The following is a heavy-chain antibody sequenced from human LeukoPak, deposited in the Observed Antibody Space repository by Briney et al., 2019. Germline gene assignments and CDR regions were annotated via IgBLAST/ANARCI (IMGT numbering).Heavy chain of an antibody. V-gene: IGHV4-34*01. CDR3: ATGECSGDSCYSKRVLDY. Sequence: SETLSLTCAVYGGSFSGYYWSWIRQPPGKGLEWIGEINHSGSTNYNPSLKSRVTISVDTSKNQFSLKLSSVTAADTAVYYCATGECSGDSCYSKRVLDYWGQGTLVTVSS. J-gene: IGHJ4*02. CDR1: GGSFSGYY. CDR2: INHSGST. D-gene: IGHD2-15*01.